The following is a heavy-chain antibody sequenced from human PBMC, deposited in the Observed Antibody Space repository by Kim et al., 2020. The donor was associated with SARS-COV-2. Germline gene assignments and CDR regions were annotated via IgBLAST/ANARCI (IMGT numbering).Heavy chain of an antibody. CDR3: ARSSALTILGLNPQGGYYYYGMDV. Sequence: GESLKISCKGSGYSFTSYWIGWVRQMPGKGPEWMGIIYPGDSDTRYSPSFQGQVTIPADKSISTAYLQWSSLKASDTAMYYCARSSALTILGLNPQGGYYYYGMDVWGQGTTVTVSS. J-gene: IGHJ6*02. V-gene: IGHV5-51*01. D-gene: IGHD3-3*01. CDR1: GYSFTSYW. CDR2: IYPGDSDT.